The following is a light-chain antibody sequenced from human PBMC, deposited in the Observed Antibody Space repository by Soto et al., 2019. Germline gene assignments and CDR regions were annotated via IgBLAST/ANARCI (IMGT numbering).Light chain of an antibody. J-gene: IGKJ1*01. CDR2: DAS. V-gene: IGKV3-11*01. CDR3: QQYGSSPRT. Sequence: EIVLTQFPATLSLSPGERATLSCRASQSVANYLAWYQQRPGQAPRLLISDASNRATGIPTRFSGSGSGTDFTLTISSLEPEDFAVYYCQQYGSSPRTFGQGTKVDIK. CDR1: QSVANY.